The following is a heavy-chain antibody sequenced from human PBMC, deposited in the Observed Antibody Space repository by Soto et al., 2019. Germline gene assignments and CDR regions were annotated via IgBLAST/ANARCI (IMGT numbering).Heavy chain of an antibody. D-gene: IGHD5-18*01. Sequence: QVQLQESGPGLVKPSQTLSLTCTVSGGSISSGGYYWSWISQHPGKGLEWIGYIYYSGSTYYKPSLKSRVTISVEKSKNQFSLKLSSVTAADTAVYYCARASGYSYASGIDYWGQGTLVTVSS. CDR1: GGSISSGGYY. V-gene: IGHV4-31*03. CDR3: ARASGYSYASGIDY. CDR2: IYYSGST. J-gene: IGHJ4*02.